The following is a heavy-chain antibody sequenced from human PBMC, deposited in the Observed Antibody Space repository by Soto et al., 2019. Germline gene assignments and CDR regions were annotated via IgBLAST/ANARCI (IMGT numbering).Heavy chain of an antibody. V-gene: IGHV5-51*01. CDR2: IYPGDSDT. CDR3: TRSKESSSYYYGMDV. Sequence: GESLKISCKGSGYSFTSYWIGWVRQMPGKGLEWMGIIYPGDSDTRYSPSFQGQVTISADKSISAAYLQWSSLKASDTAMYYCTRSKESSSYYYGMDVWGQGTTVTVSS. D-gene: IGHD6-13*01. J-gene: IGHJ6*02. CDR1: GYSFTSYW.